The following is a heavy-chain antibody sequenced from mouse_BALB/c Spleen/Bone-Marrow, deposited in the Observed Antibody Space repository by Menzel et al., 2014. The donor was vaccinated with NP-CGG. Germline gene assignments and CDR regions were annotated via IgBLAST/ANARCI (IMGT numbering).Heavy chain of an antibody. CDR2: IDPSTSET. Sequence: QVQLQQSGPDLVRPGSSVKTSCKASDYTFTTYWMHWVKQRPGQGLEWIGMIDPSTSETRLNQKFKDKATLIVDKSSNTAYIQLSSLTSEDSAVYYCARRTLAMDYWGQGTSVTVSS. J-gene: IGHJ4*01. CDR3: ARRTLAMDY. CDR1: DYTFTTYW. V-gene: IGHV1-52*01.